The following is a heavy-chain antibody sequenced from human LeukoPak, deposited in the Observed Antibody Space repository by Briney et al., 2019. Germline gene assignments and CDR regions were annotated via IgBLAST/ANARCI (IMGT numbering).Heavy chain of an antibody. J-gene: IGHJ5*02. CDR3: ARTQQLGGNNWFDP. CDR2: IYYSGST. Sequence: PSETLSLICTVSGGSISSYYWSWIRQPPGKGLEWIGYIYYSGSTNYYPSLKSRVTISVDTSKNQFSLKLSSVTAADTAVYYCARTQQLGGNNWFDPWGQGTLVTVSS. D-gene: IGHD6-13*01. CDR1: GGSISSYY. V-gene: IGHV4-59*01.